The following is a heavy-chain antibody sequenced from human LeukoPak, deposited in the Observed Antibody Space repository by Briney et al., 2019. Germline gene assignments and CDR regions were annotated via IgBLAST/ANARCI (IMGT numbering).Heavy chain of an antibody. CDR2: IGTTSSTI. CDR1: GFTFSSYS. CDR3: ANGGGGF. J-gene: IGHJ4*02. Sequence: GGSLRLSCAASGFTFSSYSINWVRQAPGKGLEWVSYIGTTSSTIFYADSVRGRFTISRDNSKKTVYLQMNSLRVEDTAVYYCANGGGGFWGQGTLVTVSS. V-gene: IGHV3-48*01. D-gene: IGHD3-16*01.